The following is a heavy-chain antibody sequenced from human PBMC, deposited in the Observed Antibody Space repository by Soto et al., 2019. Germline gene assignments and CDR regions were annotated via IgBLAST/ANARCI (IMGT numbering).Heavy chain of an antibody. CDR1: GGSISSYY. Sequence: SETLSLTCTVSGGSISSYYWSWIRQPPGKGLEWIGYIYYSGSTNYNPSLKSRVTISVDTSKNQFSLKLSSVTAADTAVYYCARRIAAAGSVNWFDPWGQGTLVTVSS. CDR2: IYYSGST. J-gene: IGHJ5*02. D-gene: IGHD6-13*01. V-gene: IGHV4-59*08. CDR3: ARRIAAAGSVNWFDP.